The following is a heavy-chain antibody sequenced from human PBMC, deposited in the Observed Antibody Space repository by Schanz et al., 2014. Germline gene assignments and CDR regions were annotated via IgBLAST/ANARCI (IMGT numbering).Heavy chain of an antibody. Sequence: QLRLVQSGAEVKKPGASVKVSCKASGYTFTTYAISWVRQAPGQGLEWMGRIIPITGITNYAQKFQGRVTFTADKTTSPAFLEENSLRSEDAAVYYCARTGYDPSLTHWGQGTLVTVSS. V-gene: IGHV1-69*04. CDR3: ARTGYDPSLTH. J-gene: IGHJ4*02. D-gene: IGHD5-12*01. CDR1: GYTFTTYA. CDR2: IIPITGIT.